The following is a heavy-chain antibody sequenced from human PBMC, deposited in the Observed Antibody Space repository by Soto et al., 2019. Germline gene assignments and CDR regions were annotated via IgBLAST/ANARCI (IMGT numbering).Heavy chain of an antibody. J-gene: IGHJ3*01. Sequence: QVQLVQSGAELKKPGSSVKVSCKPSGGTFNSYTFGWVRQAPGQGLEWVGRIIPILGLTNNAQKFQGRLTVTADKSTATAYMELSSLRSEDTAIYYCAGQSPGAGDRAFDLWGQGTMV. CDR3: AGQSPGAGDRAFDL. V-gene: IGHV1-69*02. CDR2: IIPILGLT. D-gene: IGHD3-16*01. CDR1: GGTFNSYT.